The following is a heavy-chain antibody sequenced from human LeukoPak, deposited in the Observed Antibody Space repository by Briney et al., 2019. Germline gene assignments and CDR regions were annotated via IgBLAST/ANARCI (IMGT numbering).Heavy chain of an antibody. CDR1: GFTFSSYA. CDR2: ISGSGDNT. CDR3: ARDTPSSGFDY. J-gene: IGHJ4*02. D-gene: IGHD3-10*01. V-gene: IGHV3-23*01. Sequence: GGSLRLSCVVSGFTFSSYAMSWVRQAPGKGLEWVSGISGSGDNTYYADSVKGRFTISRDNSKNTVNLQMNSLRPEDTAVYYCARDTPSSGFDYWGQGTQVTVSS.